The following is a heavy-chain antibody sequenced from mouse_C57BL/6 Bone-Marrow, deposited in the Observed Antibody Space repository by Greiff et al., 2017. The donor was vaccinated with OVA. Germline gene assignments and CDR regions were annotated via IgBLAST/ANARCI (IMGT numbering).Heavy chain of an antibody. V-gene: IGHV1-63*01. J-gene: IGHJ3*01. CDR3: ARYYYRSSWFAY. D-gene: IGHD1-1*01. CDR1: GYTFTNYW. CDR2: IYPGGGYT. Sequence: QVQLQESGAELVRPGTSVKMSCKASGYTFTNYWIGWAKQRPGHGLEWIGDIYPGGGYTNYNEKFKGQATLTADKSSSTADMKFSSLTSEDSAICYCARYYYRSSWFAYWGQGTLVTVSA.